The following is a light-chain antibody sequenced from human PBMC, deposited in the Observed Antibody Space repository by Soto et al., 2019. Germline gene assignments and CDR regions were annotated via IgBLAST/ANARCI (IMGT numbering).Light chain of an antibody. J-gene: IGKJ1*01. CDR3: QHYNSYSEA. Sequence: IQVTQAPSSLSASVGDRVTITCRASQDIRDDLGWYQQKPGKAPKLLIYKASTLKSGVPSRFSGSGSGTEFTLTISSLQPDDFATYYCQHYNSYSEAFGQGTKVDIK. CDR1: QDIRDD. CDR2: KAS. V-gene: IGKV1-5*03.